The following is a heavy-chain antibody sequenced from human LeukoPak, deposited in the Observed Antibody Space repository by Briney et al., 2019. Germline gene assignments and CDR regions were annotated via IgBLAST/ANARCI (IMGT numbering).Heavy chain of an antibody. J-gene: IGHJ3*02. D-gene: IGHD5/OR15-5a*01. CDR3: AKELLCRRMSTAFDI. CDR2: ISWNSGSI. V-gene: IGHV3-9*01. CDR1: GFTFDDYA. Sequence: GRSLRLSCAASGFTFDDYAMHWVRQAPGKGLEWVSGISWNSGSIGYADSVKGRFTISRDNAKNSLYLQMNSLRAEDTALYYCAKELLCRRMSTAFDIWGQGTMVAVSP.